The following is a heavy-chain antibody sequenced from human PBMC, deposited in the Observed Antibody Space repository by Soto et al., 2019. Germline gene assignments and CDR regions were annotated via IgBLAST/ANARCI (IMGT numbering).Heavy chain of an antibody. CDR3: AKEGLWFGESPYYFDY. V-gene: IGHV3-30*18. CDR2: ISYDGSNK. J-gene: IGHJ4*02. D-gene: IGHD3-10*01. CDR1: GFTFSSYG. Sequence: QVQLVESGGGVVQPGRSLRLSCAASGFTFSSYGMHWVRQAPGKGLEWVAVISYDGSNKYYADSVKGRFTISRDNSKNTLYLQMNSLRAEDTAVYYCAKEGLWFGESPYYFDYWGQGTLVTVSS.